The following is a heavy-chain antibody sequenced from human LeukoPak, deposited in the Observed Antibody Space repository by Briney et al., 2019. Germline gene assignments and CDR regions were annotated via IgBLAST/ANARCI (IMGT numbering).Heavy chain of an antibody. CDR3: AKRGGDGYNFPIDY. V-gene: IGHV3-23*01. Sequence: PPGGSLRLSCAASGFTFSTYAVNWVRQAPGKGLEWVSAISGSGGSTYYADSVKGRFTISRDNSKNTLYLQMNSLRAEDTAVYYCAKRGGDGYNFPIDYWGQGTLVTVSS. D-gene: IGHD5-24*01. CDR2: ISGSGGST. CDR1: GFTFSTYA. J-gene: IGHJ4*02.